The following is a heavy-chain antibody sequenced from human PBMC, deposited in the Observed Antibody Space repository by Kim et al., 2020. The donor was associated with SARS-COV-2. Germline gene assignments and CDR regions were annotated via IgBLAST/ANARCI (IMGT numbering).Heavy chain of an antibody. CDR2: IYYSGST. CDR3: ARVVTMVRGVILEWFDP. CDR1: GGSISSSSYY. D-gene: IGHD3-10*01. J-gene: IGHJ5*02. V-gene: IGHV4-39*07. Sequence: SETLSHTCTVSGGSISSSSYYWGWVRQPPGKGLEWIGSIYYSGSTYYNPSLKSRVTISVDTSKNQFSLKLSSVTAADTAVYYCARVVTMVRGVILEWFDPWGQGTLVTVSS.